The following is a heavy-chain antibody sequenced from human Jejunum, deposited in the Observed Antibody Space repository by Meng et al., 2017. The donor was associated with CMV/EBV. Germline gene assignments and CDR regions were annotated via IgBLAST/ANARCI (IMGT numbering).Heavy chain of an antibody. CDR1: GASISSGDFC. CDR2: IDNRGST. V-gene: IGHV4-30-4*01. J-gene: IGHJ4*02. Sequence: HLQESGPGLVMPSXXLSLTCPASGASISSGDFCWSWIRQPPGKGLEYIGYIDNRGSTYYNPSLKSRVTMSMDTSKNQFSLKLTSVTAADTAVYYCARGYSSGWNYFHYLGQGTLVTVAS. D-gene: IGHD6-19*01. CDR3: ARGYSSGWNYFHY.